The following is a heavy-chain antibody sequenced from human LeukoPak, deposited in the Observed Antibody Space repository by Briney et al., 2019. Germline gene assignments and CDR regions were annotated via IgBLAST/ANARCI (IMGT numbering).Heavy chain of an antibody. CDR3: ARGWGRGAVYDSSGYYFDY. J-gene: IGHJ4*02. D-gene: IGHD3-22*01. CDR2: IYYSGST. V-gene: IGHV4-59*01. Sequence: SETLSLTCTVSGGSISSYYWSWIRQPPGKGLEWIGYIYYSGSTNYNPSLKSRVTISVDTSKNQFSLKLSSVTAADTAVYYCARGWGRGAVYDSSGYYFDYWGQGTLVTVSS. CDR1: GGSISSYY.